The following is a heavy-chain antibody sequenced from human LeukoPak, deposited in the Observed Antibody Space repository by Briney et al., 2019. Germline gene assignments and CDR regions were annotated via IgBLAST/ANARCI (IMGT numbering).Heavy chain of an antibody. CDR2: FDPEDGET. CDR1: GYTLTELS. CDR3: ATLPLHHVRSGLSPFKRFLGWFDP. Sequence: ASVKVSCKVSGYTLTELSMHWVRQAPGKGLEWMGGFDPEDGETIYAQKFQGRVTMTEDTSTDTAYMELSSLRSEDTAVYYCATLPLHHVRSGLSPFKRFLGWFDPWGQGTLVTVSS. V-gene: IGHV1-24*01. D-gene: IGHD3-3*01. J-gene: IGHJ5*02.